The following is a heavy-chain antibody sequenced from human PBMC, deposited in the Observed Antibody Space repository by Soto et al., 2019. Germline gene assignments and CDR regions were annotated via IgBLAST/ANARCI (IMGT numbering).Heavy chain of an antibody. CDR2: IRSNTFGGTT. CDR1: GFTFGDYA. V-gene: IGHV3-49*03. CDR3: TRDRDILTGYYPPNSFDY. D-gene: IGHD3-9*01. J-gene: IGHJ4*02. Sequence: GSLRLSCTASGFTFGDYAMGWFRQAPGKGLEWVGFIRSNTFGGTTVYAASVKGRFTISRDDSKSIAYLQMNSLKTEDTAMYYCTRDRDILTGYYPPNSFDYWGQGALVTVSS.